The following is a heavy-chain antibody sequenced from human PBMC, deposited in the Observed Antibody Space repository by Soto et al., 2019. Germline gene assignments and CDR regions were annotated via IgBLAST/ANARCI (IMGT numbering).Heavy chain of an antibody. J-gene: IGHJ5*01. D-gene: IGHD2-15*01. CDR3: ARGRYCLTGRCFPNWFDS. CDR2: IYRIATT. CDR1: GDSISTVHYF. V-gene: IGHV4-30-4*01. Sequence: QVQLLEPGPGLVKPSQTLSLTCSVSGDSISTVHYFWAWIRQPPGQALEYIGYIYRIATTYFNPSFESRVAIALDTSKSQFSLNVTSVTAADTAVYFCARGRYCLTGRCFPNWFDSWGQGALVIVSS.